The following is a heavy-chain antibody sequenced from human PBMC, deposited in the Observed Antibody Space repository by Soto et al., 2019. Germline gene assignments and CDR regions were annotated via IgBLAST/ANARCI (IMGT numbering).Heavy chain of an antibody. CDR2: ISGSGGST. CDR1: GFTFSSYA. D-gene: IGHD6-13*01. V-gene: IGHV3-23*01. CDR3: ARRTSSWSFDY. J-gene: IGHJ4*02. Sequence: EVQLLESGGGLVQPGGSLRLSCAASGFTFSSYAMSWVRQAPGKGLEWVSAISGSGGSTYYADSVKGRFTFSRDNSKNTLSLQMNSLRAVDTAVYYCARRTSSWSFDYWGQGTLVTVSS.